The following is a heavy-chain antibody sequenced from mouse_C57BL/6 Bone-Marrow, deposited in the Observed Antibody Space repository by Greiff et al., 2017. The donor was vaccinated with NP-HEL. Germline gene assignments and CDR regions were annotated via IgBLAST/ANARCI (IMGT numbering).Heavy chain of an antibody. V-gene: IGHV3-6*01. Sequence: EVHLVESGPGLVKPSQSLSLTCSVTGYSITSGYYWNWIRQFPGNKLEWMGYISYDGSNNYNPSLKNRISITRDTSKNQFFLKLNSVTTEDTATYYCARDRVYGSDWYFDVWGTGTTVTVSS. J-gene: IGHJ1*03. CDR2: ISYDGSN. CDR3: ARDRVYGSDWYFDV. CDR1: GYSITSGYY. D-gene: IGHD1-1*01.